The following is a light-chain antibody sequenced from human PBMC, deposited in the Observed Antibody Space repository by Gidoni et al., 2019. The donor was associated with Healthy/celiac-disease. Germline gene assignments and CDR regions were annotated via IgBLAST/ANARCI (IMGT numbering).Light chain of an antibody. V-gene: IGLV2-23*02. J-gene: IGLJ1*01. CDR1: SSDVGSYHL. CDR2: EVS. CDR3: CSYAGSYV. Sequence: QSALTQPASVSGSPGQSITISCTGTSSDVGSYHLVSWYPQYPGKAPKLMIYEVSQRPSGVSNRFSGSKSGNPSSLTISGFQAEDEADYYCCSYAGSYVFGTGTKVTVL.